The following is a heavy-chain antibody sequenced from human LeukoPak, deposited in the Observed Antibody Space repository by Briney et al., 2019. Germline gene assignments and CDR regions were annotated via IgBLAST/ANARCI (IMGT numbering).Heavy chain of an antibody. D-gene: IGHD3-22*01. CDR1: GGSISSGGYY. J-gene: IGHJ6*02. CDR3: ARDRGDSSGYYSPGMDV. Sequence: SETLSLTCAVSGGSISSGGYYWNWIRQHPGKGLEWIGYIYYSGSTYYNPSLKSRVTLSVDTSKNQFSLKLSSVTAADTAVYYCARDRGDSSGYYSPGMDVWGQGTTVTVSS. V-gene: IGHV4-31*11. CDR2: IYYSGST.